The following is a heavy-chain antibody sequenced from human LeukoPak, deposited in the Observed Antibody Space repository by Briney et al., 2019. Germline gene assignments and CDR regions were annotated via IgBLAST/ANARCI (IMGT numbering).Heavy chain of an antibody. CDR1: GYSISSGYY. Sequence: PSETLSLTCAVSGYSISSGYYWGWIRQPPGKGLEWIGSIYHSGSTYYNPSLKSRVTISVDTSKNQFSLKLSSVTAADTAVYYCARRVYGYYGSGSYFWFDYWGQGTLVTASS. CDR3: ARRVYGYYGSGSYFWFDY. CDR2: IYHSGST. J-gene: IGHJ4*02. D-gene: IGHD3-10*01. V-gene: IGHV4-38-2*01.